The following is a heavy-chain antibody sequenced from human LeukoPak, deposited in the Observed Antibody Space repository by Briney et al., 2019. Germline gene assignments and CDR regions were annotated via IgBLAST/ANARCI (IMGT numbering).Heavy chain of an antibody. Sequence: GGTLRLSCAASGFTFNSYGVSWVRQAPGKGLEWVSGISGSGDSTYYADSVKGRFTISRDNSKNTLYLQMNSLRAEDTALYYCAKVPHYDFWSGYYSYLDYWGQGTLVTVSS. D-gene: IGHD3-3*01. CDR3: AKVPHYDFWSGYYSYLDY. CDR2: ISGSGDST. J-gene: IGHJ4*02. CDR1: GFTFNSYG. V-gene: IGHV3-23*01.